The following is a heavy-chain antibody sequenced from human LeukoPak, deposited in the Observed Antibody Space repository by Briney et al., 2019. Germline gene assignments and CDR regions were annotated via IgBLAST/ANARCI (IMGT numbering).Heavy chain of an antibody. Sequence: ASVTVSCKASGYTFTSYDINWVRQATGQGLEWMGWMNPNSGNTGYAQKFQGRVTMTRNTSISTAYMELSSLRSEDTAVYYCASSDGPYNWFDPWGQGTLVTVSS. CDR2: MNPNSGNT. CDR3: ASSDGPYNWFDP. CDR1: GYTFTSYD. J-gene: IGHJ5*02. D-gene: IGHD3-10*01. V-gene: IGHV1-8*01.